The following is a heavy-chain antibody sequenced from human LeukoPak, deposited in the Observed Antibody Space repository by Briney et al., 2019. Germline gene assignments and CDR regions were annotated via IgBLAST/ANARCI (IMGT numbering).Heavy chain of an antibody. CDR3: ARRGYKEYYFDY. D-gene: IGHD2-2*02. V-gene: IGHV4-59*08. CDR2: IYYSGST. CDR1: GGSISSYY. J-gene: IGHJ4*02. Sequence: SETLSLTCTVSGGSISSYYWSWLRQPPGKGPEWIGYIYYSGSTNYNPSLKSRVTISVDTSKNQFSLKLSSVTAADTAAYYCARRGYKEYYFDYWGQGTLVTVSS.